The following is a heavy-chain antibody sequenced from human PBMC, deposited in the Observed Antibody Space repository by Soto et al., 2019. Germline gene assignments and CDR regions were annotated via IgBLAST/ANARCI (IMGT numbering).Heavy chain of an antibody. D-gene: IGHD6-13*01. CDR2: INPNSGGT. V-gene: IGHV1-2*02. Sequence: ASVKVSCKASGFTFSAYYIYWVRQAPGQGLEWIGWINPNSGGTNNAQKFQGRVTMTRDTSTSTVYMELSALISDDTAVYYCARIFFDEYSRSWRSAYYGMDVCGQGTTVTFS. CDR3: ARIFFDEYSRSWRSAYYGMDV. CDR1: GFTFSAYY. J-gene: IGHJ6*02.